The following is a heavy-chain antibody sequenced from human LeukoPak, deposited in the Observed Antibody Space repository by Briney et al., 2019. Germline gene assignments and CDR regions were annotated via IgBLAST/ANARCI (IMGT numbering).Heavy chain of an antibody. CDR3: AKDYRPYCSSTSCTSMDV. CDR1: GFTFSSYG. J-gene: IGHJ6*04. CDR2: IRYDGSNK. V-gene: IGHV3-30*02. Sequence: PGGSLRLSYAASGFTFSSYGMHWVRQAPGKGLEWVAFIRYDGSNKYYADSVKGRFTISRDNSKNTLYLQMNSLRAEDTAVYYCAKDYRPYCSSTSCTSMDVWGKGTTVTVSS. D-gene: IGHD2-2*01.